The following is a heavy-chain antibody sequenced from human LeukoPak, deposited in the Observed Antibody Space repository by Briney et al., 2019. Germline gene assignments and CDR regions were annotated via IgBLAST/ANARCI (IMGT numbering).Heavy chain of an antibody. D-gene: IGHD3-22*01. Sequence: GGSLRLSCAASGFTFSSYWMSWVRQAPGKGLEWVANIKQDGGEKYYVDSVKGRFTISRDNAKNSLYLQMNSLRAEDTAVYYCARGRPPTYYYDSSGPNSFDYWGQGTLVTVSS. CDR2: IKQDGGEK. V-gene: IGHV3-7*01. CDR3: ARGRPPTYYYDSSGPNSFDY. J-gene: IGHJ4*02. CDR1: GFTFSSYW.